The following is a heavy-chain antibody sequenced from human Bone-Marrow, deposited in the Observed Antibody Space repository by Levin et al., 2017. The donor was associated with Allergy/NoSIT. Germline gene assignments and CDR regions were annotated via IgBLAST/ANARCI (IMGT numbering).Heavy chain of an antibody. Sequence: GGSLLLSFPSSFFTFSIYFFFFFLFFSFPFLSFVSSLPTRSTYIYYAASVRGRFTISRDNAKNSLYLQMDSLRAEDTAVYYCAREGDRNSDNSGYYFDYWGQGTLVTVSS. CDR3: AREGDRNSDNSGYYFDY. J-gene: IGHJ4*02. CDR2: LPTRSTYI. V-gene: IGHV3-21*01. CDR1: FFTFSIYF. D-gene: IGHD3-22*01.